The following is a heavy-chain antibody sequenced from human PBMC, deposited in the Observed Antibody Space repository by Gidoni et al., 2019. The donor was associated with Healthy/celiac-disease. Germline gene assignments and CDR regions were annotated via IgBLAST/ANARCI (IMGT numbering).Heavy chain of an antibody. CDR3: ASFRSLRYCSSTSCKRAAFDI. J-gene: IGHJ3*02. V-gene: IGHV4-34*01. CDR2: INHSGST. D-gene: IGHD2-2*01. CDR1: GGSFSGYY. Sequence: QVQLQQWGAGLLKPSETLSLTCAVYGGSFSGYYWSWIRQPPGKGLEWIGEINHSGSTNYNPSLKSGVTISVDTSKNQFSLKLSFVTASDTAVYYCASFRSLRYCSSTSCKRAAFDIWGQGTMVTVSS.